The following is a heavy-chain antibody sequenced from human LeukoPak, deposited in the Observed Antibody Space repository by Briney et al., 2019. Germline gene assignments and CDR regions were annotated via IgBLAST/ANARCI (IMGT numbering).Heavy chain of an antibody. D-gene: IGHD3-9*01. CDR2: IRYDGSNK. CDR3: AKDLILTGYYTSPNFDY. Sequence: GGSLRLSCAASGFTFSSYGMHWVRQAPGKGLEWVAFIRYDGSNKYYGDSVKGRFTISRDNSKSTLYLQMNSLRAEDTAVYYCAKDLILTGYYTSPNFDYWGQGTLVTVSS. J-gene: IGHJ4*02. V-gene: IGHV3-30*02. CDR1: GFTFSSYG.